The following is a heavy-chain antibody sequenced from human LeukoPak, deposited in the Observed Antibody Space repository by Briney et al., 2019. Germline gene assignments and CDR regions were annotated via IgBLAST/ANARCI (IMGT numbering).Heavy chain of an antibody. V-gene: IGHV3-9*02. Sequence: GRSLRLSCAASGFTSDDYAMHWVRQAPGKGLEWVSGISWNSGSIGYADSVKGRFTISRDNAKNSLYLQMNSLRAEDTALYYCAKGGFGELLISSGFDYWGQGTLVTVSS. D-gene: IGHD3-10*01. CDR2: ISWNSGSI. CDR1: GFTSDDYA. CDR3: AKGGFGELLISSGFDY. J-gene: IGHJ4*02.